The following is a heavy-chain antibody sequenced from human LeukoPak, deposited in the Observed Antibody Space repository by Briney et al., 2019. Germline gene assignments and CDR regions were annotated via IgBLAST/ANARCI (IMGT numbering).Heavy chain of an antibody. CDR2: IWYDGSNK. J-gene: IGHJ4*02. CDR1: GFTFRSYG. CDR3: AKDQRSTGYYLDY. V-gene: IGHV3-33*06. Sequence: GSLRLSCAASGFTFRSYGMHWVRQAPGKGLEWVAGIWYDGSNKYYTDSVKGRFTISRDNSKNTLYLQMNSLRAEDTSLYYCAKDQRSTGYYLDYWGQGTLVTVSS. D-gene: IGHD3-22*01.